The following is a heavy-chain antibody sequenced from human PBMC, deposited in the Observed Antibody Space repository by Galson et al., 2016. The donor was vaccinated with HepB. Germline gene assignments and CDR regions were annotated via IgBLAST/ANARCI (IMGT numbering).Heavy chain of an antibody. D-gene: IGHD1-1*01. V-gene: IGHV5-51*01. CDR2: LDPSGSDP. CDR3: ARHRGLLTTREAFDI. Sequence: QSGAEVKKPGESLKIACKASGYSFITYWIGWVRQMPGKGPEWMGSLDPSGSDPKYNPSFEGQVTISADRSTKTVYLEWTSLKAPDTATYYCARHRGLLTTREAFDIWGQGTLVTVSS. CDR1: GYSFITYW. J-gene: IGHJ3*02.